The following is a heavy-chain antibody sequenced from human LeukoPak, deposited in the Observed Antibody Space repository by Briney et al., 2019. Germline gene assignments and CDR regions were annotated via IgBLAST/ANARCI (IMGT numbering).Heavy chain of an antibody. V-gene: IGHV4-30-2*01. J-gene: IGHJ4*02. D-gene: IGHD1-26*01. CDR3: AREDGIVGATRGTFDY. CDR2: IYYSGST. Sequence: SQTLSLTCTVSGGSISSGGYYWSWIRQPPGKGLEWIGYIYYSGSTYYNPSLKSRVTISVDRSKNQFSLKLSSVTAADTAVYYCAREDGIVGATRGTFDYWGQGTLVTVSS. CDR1: GGSISSGGYY.